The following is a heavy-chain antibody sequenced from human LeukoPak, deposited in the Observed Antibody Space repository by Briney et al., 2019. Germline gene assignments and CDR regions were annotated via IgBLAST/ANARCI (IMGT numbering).Heavy chain of an antibody. CDR2: IKPDGSEK. V-gene: IGHV3-7*01. CDR1: GFTFSSYW. Sequence: GGSLRLSCGASGFTFSSYWMTWVRQAPGEGLEWVGYIKPDGSEKQYEDSAKGRFTISRDNAKNALYLQMNSLRAEDTAVYYCVRIDWTSGGAFHFWGQGTLVTVSS. CDR3: VRIDWTSGGAFHF. D-gene: IGHD2-2*01. J-gene: IGHJ4*02.